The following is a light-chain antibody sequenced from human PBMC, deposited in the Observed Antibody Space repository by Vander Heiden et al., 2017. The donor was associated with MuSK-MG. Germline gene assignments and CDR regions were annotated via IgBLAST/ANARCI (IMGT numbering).Light chain of an antibody. CDR3: QVWDSSSDQVV. CDR1: NIGSKR. Sequence: SYVLTQPPSVSVAPGKTARITCGGNNIGSKRVHWYQQKQGQPPVLVIFYDSDRTSGITERLSCYKAGNTANRRISRVEAGDEADEYCQVWDSSSDQVVFGGGNKLTVL. V-gene: IGLV3-21*04. J-gene: IGLJ2*01. CDR2: YDS.